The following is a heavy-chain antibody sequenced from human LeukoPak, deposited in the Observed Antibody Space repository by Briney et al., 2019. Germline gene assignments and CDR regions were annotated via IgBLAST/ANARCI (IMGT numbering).Heavy chain of an antibody. V-gene: IGHV3-66*01. CDR1: GFTVSSNY. J-gene: IGHJ4*02. CDR3: AKDLEYCSGGSCLYDD. Sequence: PGGSLRLSCAASGFTVSSNYMSWVRQAPGKGLDWVSVIYSGGSTYYADSVKGRFTISRDNSKNTLYLQMNSLRAEDTAVYYCAKDLEYCSGGSCLYDDWGQGTLVTVSS. D-gene: IGHD2-15*01. CDR2: IYSGGST.